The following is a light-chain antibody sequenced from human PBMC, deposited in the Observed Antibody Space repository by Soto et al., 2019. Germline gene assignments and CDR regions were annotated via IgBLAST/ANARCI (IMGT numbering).Light chain of an antibody. CDR3: PSFSSSTSLYV. J-gene: IGLJ1*01. CDR2: QVT. CDR1: TRDIAGYNY. Sequence: QSALTQPASVSGTLGQSITISCTGTTRDIAGYNYISWYQQLPGKAPKLMIYQVTIRPSGISNRFSGSKSGNTASLTISGIQAEQEADYYCPSFSSSTSLYVFGTAPKVTV. V-gene: IGLV2-14*01.